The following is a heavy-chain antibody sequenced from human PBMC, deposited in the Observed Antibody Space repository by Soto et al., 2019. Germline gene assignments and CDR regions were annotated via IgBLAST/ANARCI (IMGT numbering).Heavy chain of an antibody. V-gene: IGHV4-38-2*02. D-gene: IGHD3-9*01. J-gene: IGHJ4*02. CDR3: AREDILTGAVFDY. CDR1: GYSISSGYY. Sequence: SETLSLTCAVSGYSISSGYYWGWIRQPPGKGLEWIGSIYHSGSTNYNPSLKSRVTISVDTSKNQFSLKLSSVTAADTAVYYCAREDILTGAVFDYWGQGTLVTVSS. CDR2: IYHSGST.